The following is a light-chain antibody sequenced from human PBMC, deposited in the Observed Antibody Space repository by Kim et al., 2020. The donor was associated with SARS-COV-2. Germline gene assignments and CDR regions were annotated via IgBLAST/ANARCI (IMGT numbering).Light chain of an antibody. V-gene: IGLV6-57*03. J-gene: IGLJ2*01. CDR3: HSYDSNNHVV. Sequence: KPVTNSSNRSRCDIVSNYVQWCQKRPGSAPTTVIVENNQRPSGVPDRFSGSIDSSSNSASLTISGLKTEDEADYYCHSYDSNNHVVFGGGTRLTVL. CDR1: RCDIVSNY. CDR2: ENN.